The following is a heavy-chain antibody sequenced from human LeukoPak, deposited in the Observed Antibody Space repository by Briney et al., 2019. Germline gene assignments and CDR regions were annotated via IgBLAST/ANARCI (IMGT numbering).Heavy chain of an antibody. CDR1: GFTFSSYG. V-gene: IGHV3-30*02. CDR2: IRYDGSNK. J-gene: IGHJ4*02. Sequence: GGSLRLSCAASGFTFSSYGMHWVRQAPGKGLEWVAFIRYDGSNKYYADSVKGRFTNSRDNSKNTLYLQMNSLRAEDTAVYYCAKYRYSGSYFDYWGQGTLVTVSS. D-gene: IGHD1-26*01. CDR3: AKYRYSGSYFDY.